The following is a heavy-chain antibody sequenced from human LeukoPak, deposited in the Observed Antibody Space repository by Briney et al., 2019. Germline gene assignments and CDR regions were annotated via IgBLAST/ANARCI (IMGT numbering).Heavy chain of an antibody. CDR3: ASVGATANIEDYYMDV. CDR2: IIPIFGTA. D-gene: IGHD5-12*01. J-gene: IGHJ6*03. CDR1: GYTFTSYG. V-gene: IGHV1-69*05. Sequence: SVKVSCKASGYTFTSYGISWVRQAPGQGLEWMGGIIPIFGTANYAQKFQGRVTITTDESTSTAYMELSSLRSEDTAVYYCASVGATANIEDYYMDVWGKGTTVTVSS.